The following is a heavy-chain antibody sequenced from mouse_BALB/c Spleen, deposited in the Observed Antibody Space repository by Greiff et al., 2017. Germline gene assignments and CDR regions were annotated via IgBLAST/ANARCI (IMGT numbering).Heavy chain of an antibody. J-gene: IGHJ3*01. V-gene: IGHV1-18*01. D-gene: IGHD1-1*01. CDR1: GYTFTDYN. Sequence: EVQLQQSGPELVKPGASVKIPCKASGYTFTDYNMDWVKQSHGKSLEWIGDINPNNGGTIYNQKFKGKATLTVDKSSSTAYMELRSLTSEDTAVYYCARIWGNYYGSRMFAYWGQGTLVTVSA. CDR3: ARIWGNYYGSRMFAY. CDR2: INPNNGGT.